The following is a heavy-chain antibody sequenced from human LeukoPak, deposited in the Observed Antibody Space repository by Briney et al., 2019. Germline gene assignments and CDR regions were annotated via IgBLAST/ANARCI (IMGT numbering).Heavy chain of an antibody. V-gene: IGHV4-59*01. Sequence: SESLSLTCTVSGASFSNDYWSWVRQAPGKGLEWIGYIYHNGRTNYSPSLKSRITMSIDTSQNQFSLKLTSVTAADTAVYYCATPGYSYGPPDYWGQGTLVTVSS. CDR1: GASFSNDY. J-gene: IGHJ4*02. D-gene: IGHD5-18*01. CDR3: ATPGYSYGPPDY. CDR2: IYHNGRT.